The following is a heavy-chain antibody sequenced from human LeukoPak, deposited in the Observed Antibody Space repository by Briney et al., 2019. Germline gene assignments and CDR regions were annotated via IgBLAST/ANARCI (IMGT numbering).Heavy chain of an antibody. J-gene: IGHJ6*03. Sequence: GGSLRLSCAGSGFTFSSYAMSWVRQAPGKGLEWVSAISASGGSTYYADSVKGRFTISRDNSKNTLYLQMNSLRVEDTAVYYCARVAAEVVGVPGAIGFGWLRRDYYYMDVWGKGTTVTVSS. CDR2: ISASGGST. CDR1: GFTFSSYA. V-gene: IGHV3-23*01. D-gene: IGHD2-2*02. CDR3: ARVAAEVVGVPGAIGFGWLRRDYYYMDV.